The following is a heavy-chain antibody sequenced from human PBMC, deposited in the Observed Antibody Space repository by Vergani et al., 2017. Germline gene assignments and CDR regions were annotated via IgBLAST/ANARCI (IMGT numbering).Heavy chain of an antibody. CDR1: GYTLTELS. J-gene: IGHJ6*02. D-gene: IGHD3-3*01. CDR2: FDPEDGET. V-gene: IGHV1-24*01. Sequence: QVQLVQSGAEVKKPGASVKVSCKVSGYTLTELSMHWVRQAPGKGLEWMGGFDPEDGETIYAQKFQGRVTMTEDTSTDTAYMELSSLRSDDSAVYYCASSANYDFWSGYLIDYYYGMDVWGQGTTVTVSS. CDR3: ASSANYDFWSGYLIDYYYGMDV.